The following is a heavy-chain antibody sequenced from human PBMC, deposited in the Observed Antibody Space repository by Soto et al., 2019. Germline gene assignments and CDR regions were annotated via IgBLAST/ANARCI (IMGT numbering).Heavy chain of an antibody. CDR3: AADVPVESPLRDH. CDR1: GFTFINYG. Sequence: GGSLRLSCVVSGFTFINYGMHWGLQAPCKGLEWVADIWYDGSGQRYAGSVQGRFTISRDNSKNTLYLQMNSLKTEDTAVYYCAADVPVESPLRDHWGQGILVTAS. V-gene: IGHV3-33*03. J-gene: IGHJ4*02. CDR2: IWYDGSGQ.